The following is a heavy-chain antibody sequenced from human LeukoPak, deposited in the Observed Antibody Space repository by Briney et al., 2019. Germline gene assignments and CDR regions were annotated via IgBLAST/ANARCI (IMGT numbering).Heavy chain of an antibody. CDR3: ASGIFGVVSGEGYYYYYYMDV. CDR1: GYTFTSYY. J-gene: IGHJ6*03. Sequence: GASVKVSCKASGYTFTSYYMHWVRQAPGQGLEWMGIINPSGGSTSYAQKFQGRVTMTRDMSTSTVYMELSSLRSEDTAVYYCASGIFGVVSGEGYYYYYYMDVWGKGTAVTVSS. D-gene: IGHD3-3*01. CDR2: INPSGGST. V-gene: IGHV1-46*01.